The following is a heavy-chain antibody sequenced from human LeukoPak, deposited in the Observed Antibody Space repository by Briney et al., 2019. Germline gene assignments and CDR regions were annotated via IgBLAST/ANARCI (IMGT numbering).Heavy chain of an antibody. CDR2: IYYSGST. V-gene: IGHV4-39*07. D-gene: IGHD3-10*01. Sequence: PSETLSLTYTVSGGSISSSSYYWGWIRQPPGKGLEWIGSIYYSGSTYYNPSLKSRVTISVDTSKNQFSLKLSSVTAADTAVYYCARDRRGAGLDYWGQGTLVTVSS. J-gene: IGHJ4*02. CDR3: ARDRRGAGLDY. CDR1: GGSISSSSYY.